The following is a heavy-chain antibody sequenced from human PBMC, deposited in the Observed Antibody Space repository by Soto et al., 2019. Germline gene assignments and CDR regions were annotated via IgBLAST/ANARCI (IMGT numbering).Heavy chain of an antibody. CDR1: GGSISSGDYY. CDR2: IYYSGST. V-gene: IGHV4-30-4*01. CDR3: ARQVVDGAVAGSGSFDY. J-gene: IGHJ4*02. Sequence: SETLSLTCTVSGGSISSGDYYWSWIRQPPGKGLEWIGYIYYSGSTYYNPSLKSRVTISVDTSKNQFSLKLTSVTAADTAVYYCARQVVDGAVAGSGSFDYWGPGTLVTV. D-gene: IGHD3-10*01.